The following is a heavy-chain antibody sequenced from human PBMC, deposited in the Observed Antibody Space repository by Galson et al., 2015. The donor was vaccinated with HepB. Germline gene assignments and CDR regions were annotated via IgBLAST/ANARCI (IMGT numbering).Heavy chain of an antibody. CDR2: ISVDNGHT. CDR3: ARRGISTTDVYYYYYMDV. Sequence: SCKASGYTFTSYGISWARQAPGQGLEWMGWISVDNGHTNYAQKLQGRVTMTTDTSTSTAYMELRSLRSDDTAVYYCARRGISTTDVYYYYYMDVWGTGTTVTVSS. J-gene: IGHJ6*03. CDR1: GYTFTSYG. D-gene: IGHD6-13*01. V-gene: IGHV1-18*01.